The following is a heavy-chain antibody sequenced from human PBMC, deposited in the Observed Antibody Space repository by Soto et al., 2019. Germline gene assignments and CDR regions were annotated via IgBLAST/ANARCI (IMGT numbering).Heavy chain of an antibody. D-gene: IGHD3-9*01. V-gene: IGHV4-39*01. J-gene: IGHJ5*02. Sequence: SETLSLTCTVSGGSISSSSYYWGWIRQPPGKGLEWIGSIYYSGSTYYNPSLKSRVTISVDTSKNQFSLKLSSVTAADTAVYYCARQHLIEADILTGYFNWFDPWGQGTLVTVSS. CDR2: IYYSGST. CDR3: ARQHLIEADILTGYFNWFDP. CDR1: GGSISSSSYY.